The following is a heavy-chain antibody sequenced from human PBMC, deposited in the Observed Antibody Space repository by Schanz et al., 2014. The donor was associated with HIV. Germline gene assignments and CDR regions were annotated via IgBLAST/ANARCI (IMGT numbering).Heavy chain of an antibody. J-gene: IGHJ4*02. D-gene: IGHD6-13*01. CDR2: IIPLFGTS. CDR3: ARDSPVAAGTLDY. V-gene: IGHV1-69*01. CDR1: GGTFINYA. Sequence: QVQLVQSGAEVKKPGSSVKVFCRASGGTFINYAFSWVRQAPGQGLEWMGGIIPLFGTSNYAQKFQGRATITADESTSTAYMELSSRRSEDTAVYYCARDSPVAAGTLDYWGQGTLVTVSS.